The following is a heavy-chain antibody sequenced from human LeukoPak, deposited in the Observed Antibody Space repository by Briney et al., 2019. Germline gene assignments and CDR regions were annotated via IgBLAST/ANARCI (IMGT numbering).Heavy chain of an antibody. CDR1: GFTFSSYG. CDR3: ARTDYYDSSGYSQIDY. D-gene: IGHD3-22*01. CDR2: ISYDGSNK. Sequence: GGSLRLSCAASGFTFSSYGMHWVRQAPGKGLEWVAVISYDGSNKYYADSVKGRFTISRDNSKNTLYLQMNSLRAEDTAVYYCARTDYYDSSGYSQIDYWGQGTLVTVSS. J-gene: IGHJ4*02. V-gene: IGHV3-30*03.